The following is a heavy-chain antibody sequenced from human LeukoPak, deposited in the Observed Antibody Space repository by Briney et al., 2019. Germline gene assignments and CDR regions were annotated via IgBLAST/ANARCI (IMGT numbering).Heavy chain of an antibody. J-gene: IGHJ4*02. CDR1: GFTFSNYA. CDR3: ARAYCSGGTCYSATD. D-gene: IGHD2-15*01. CDR2: ISYDGSNK. Sequence: GGSLRLSCAASGFTFSNYAMDWVRQAPGKGLEYVAVISYDGSNKYYADSVKGRFTISRDNSKNTLYLQMNSLRAEDTAVYYCARAYCSGGTCYSATDWGQGTLVTVSS. V-gene: IGHV3-30*04.